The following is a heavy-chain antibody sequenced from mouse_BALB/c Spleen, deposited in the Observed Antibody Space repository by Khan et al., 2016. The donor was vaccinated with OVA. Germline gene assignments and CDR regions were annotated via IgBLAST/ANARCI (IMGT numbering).Heavy chain of an antibody. J-gene: IGHJ3*01. Sequence: QVQLKESGAELVRPGVSVKISCKGSGFIFTEYAMNWVKESHEKSLEWIGVISTYYGDARYNQKFKGKATMTVDQSSSTAYMELARLTSDDAAIYSCACDCTSSLFAYWGQGTLVTVSA. CDR3: ACDCTSSLFAY. CDR2: ISTYYGDA. V-gene: IGHV1S137*01. D-gene: IGHD1-3*01. CDR1: GFIFTEYA.